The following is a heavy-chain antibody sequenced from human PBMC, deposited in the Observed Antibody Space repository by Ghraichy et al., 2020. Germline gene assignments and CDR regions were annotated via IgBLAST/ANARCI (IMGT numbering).Heavy chain of an antibody. CDR2: ISAYNGNT. CDR3: ARDVAGNLRGYGMDV. CDR1: GYTFTSYG. V-gene: IGHV1-18*04. D-gene: IGHD1-14*01. J-gene: IGHJ6*02. Sequence: ASVKVSCKASGYTFTSYGISWVRQAPGQGLEWMGWISAYNGNTNYAQKLQGRVTMTTDTSTSTAYMELRSLRSDDTAVYYCARDVAGNLRGYGMDVWGQGTTVTVSS.